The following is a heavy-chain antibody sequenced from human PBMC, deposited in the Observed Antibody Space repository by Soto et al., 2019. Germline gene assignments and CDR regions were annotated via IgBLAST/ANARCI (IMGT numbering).Heavy chain of an antibody. J-gene: IGHJ4*02. D-gene: IGHD3-3*01. CDR3: TTGQRPIRFLEWLSRYYFDF. CDR2: FDPEDGET. CDR1: GYTLTELS. V-gene: IGHV1-24*01. Sequence: QVPVVQSGAEVKKPGASVKVSCKVSGYTLTELSLHWVRQAPGKRLEWMGGFDPEDGETIYAQKFQGRVTMTEDTSTDTAYMELSSLRSDDTAVYYCTTGQRPIRFLEWLSRYYFDFWGQGTLVTVSS.